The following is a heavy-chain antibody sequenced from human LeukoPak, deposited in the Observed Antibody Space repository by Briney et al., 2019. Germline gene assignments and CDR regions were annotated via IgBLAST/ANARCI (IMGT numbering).Heavy chain of an antibody. CDR1: GFTFSSYA. CDR3: AKDIITMVRGAGFDY. Sequence: GGSLRLSCAASGFTFSSYAMSWVRRAPGKGLEWXSSISGSGGSTYYADSVKGRFTISRDNSKNTLYLQMNSLRAEDTAVYYCAKDIITMVRGAGFDYWGQGTLVTVSS. V-gene: IGHV3-23*01. D-gene: IGHD3-10*01. CDR2: ISGSGGST. J-gene: IGHJ4*02.